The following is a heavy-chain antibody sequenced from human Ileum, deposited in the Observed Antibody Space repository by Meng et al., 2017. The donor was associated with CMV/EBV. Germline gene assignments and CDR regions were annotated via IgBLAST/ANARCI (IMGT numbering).Heavy chain of an antibody. J-gene: IGHJ4*02. CDR3: ATLTSGTYSFDY. V-gene: IGHV4-31*03. CDR1: GGSISSGSYY. CDR2: IYYRRST. D-gene: IGHD1-26*01. Sequence: TVSGGSISSGSYYWSWIRQHPGKGLDWIGHIYYRRSTNYNPSLKSRVTISVDTSKNQFSLKLSSVTAADTAVYYCATLTSGTYSFDYWGQGTLVTVSS.